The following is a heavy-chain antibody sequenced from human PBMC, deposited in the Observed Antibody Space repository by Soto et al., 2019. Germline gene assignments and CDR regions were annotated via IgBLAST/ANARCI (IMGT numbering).Heavy chain of an antibody. CDR2: TYKSATT. D-gene: IGHD1-20*01. V-gene: IGHV4-30-4*01. CDR1: GDSISTVDYF. J-gene: IGHJ5*01. Sequence: PSETLSLTCSVSGDSISTVDYFWAWIRQPPGQALEYIGYTYKSATTYYNPSFESRVAISLDTSKSQFSLNVTSVTAADTAVYFCARGRYCLTGRCFPNWCDSRGEGTLVTVS. CDR3: ARGRYCLTGRCFPNWCDS.